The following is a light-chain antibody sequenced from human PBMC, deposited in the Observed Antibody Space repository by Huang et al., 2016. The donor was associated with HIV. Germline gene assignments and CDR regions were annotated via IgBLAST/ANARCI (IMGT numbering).Light chain of an antibody. CDR2: DAS. J-gene: IGKJ1*01. CDR3: QQYGSSPGT. CDR1: QSVSSSH. Sequence: EIVLTQSPATLSLSPGERATLSCGASQSVSSSHLAWYQQNPGLAPRLLNYDASSRATGIPDRFSGSGSGTDFTLTISRLEPEDYAVYYCQQYGSSPGTFGQGTKVEIK. V-gene: IGKV3D-20*01.